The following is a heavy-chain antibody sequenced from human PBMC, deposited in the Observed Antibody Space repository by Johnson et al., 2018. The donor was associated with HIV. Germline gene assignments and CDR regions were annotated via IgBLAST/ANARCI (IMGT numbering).Heavy chain of an antibody. V-gene: IGHV3-23*04. J-gene: IGHJ3*01. CDR2: ISNSGHAT. Sequence: VQLVESGGGLVQPGGSLRLSCAASGFTFSSYAMSWVRQAPGKGLEWVSVISNSGHATDYADSVRGRFTISRDNAKSSFFLQMNNLRADDTAMYYCASGHSAYWGRGTMVTVYS. D-gene: IGHD5-12*01. CDR3: ASGHSAY. CDR1: GFTFSSYA.